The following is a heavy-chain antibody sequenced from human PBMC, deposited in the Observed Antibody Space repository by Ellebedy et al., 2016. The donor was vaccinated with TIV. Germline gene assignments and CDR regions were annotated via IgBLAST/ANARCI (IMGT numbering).Heavy chain of an antibody. D-gene: IGHD3-22*01. V-gene: IGHV3-53*01. CDR3: AKGRGGGSDSSAPRYYFDY. J-gene: IGHJ4*02. CDR1: GFTVSSNY. Sequence: PGGSLRLSCAASGFTVSSNYMSWVRQPPGKGLEWVSVIYSGGSTYYADSVKGRFTISRDNSKNTLYLQMNSLRAEDTAIYYCAKGRGGGSDSSAPRYYFDYWGLGTLVTVSS. CDR2: IYSGGST.